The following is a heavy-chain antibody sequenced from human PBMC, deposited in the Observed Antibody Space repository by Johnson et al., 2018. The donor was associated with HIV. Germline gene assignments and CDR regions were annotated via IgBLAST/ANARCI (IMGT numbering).Heavy chain of an antibody. CDR1: GFTFSSYT. CDR3: ARKVVTADDAFDI. J-gene: IGHJ3*02. D-gene: IGHD2-21*02. Sequence: VQLVESGGILVQPGGSLRLSCAASGFTFSSYTMHWVRQAPGKGLEYVSSIRTNGGRTHYANSVKGRFTISRDNSKNTLYLQMGSLRAEDMAVYYCARKVVTADDAFDIWGQGTMVTVSS. V-gene: IGHV3-64*01. CDR2: IRTNGGRT.